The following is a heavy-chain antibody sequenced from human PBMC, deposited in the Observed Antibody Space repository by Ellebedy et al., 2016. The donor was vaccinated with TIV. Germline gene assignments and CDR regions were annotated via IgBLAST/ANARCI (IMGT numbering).Heavy chain of an antibody. CDR2: IYYSGST. Sequence: SETLSLXCAVYGGSFSSYYWSWIRQPPGKGLEWIGYIYYSGSTNYNPSLKSRVTISVDTSKNQFSLKLSSVTAADTAVYYCARALGRFYGSGATYFDLWGRGTLVTVSS. CDR3: ARALGRFYGSGATYFDL. CDR1: GGSFSSYY. J-gene: IGHJ2*01. D-gene: IGHD3-10*01. V-gene: IGHV4-59*01.